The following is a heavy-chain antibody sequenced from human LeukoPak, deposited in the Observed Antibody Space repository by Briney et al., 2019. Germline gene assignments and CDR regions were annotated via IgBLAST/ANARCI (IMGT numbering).Heavy chain of an antibody. D-gene: IGHD4-17*01. CDR3: ASSNDYGDYVPDY. V-gene: IGHV5-51*01. Sequence: GESLKISCKGSGYSFTSYWIGWVRQMPGKGLEWMGIIYPGDSDTRYNPSFQGQVTISADKSISTAYLQWSSLKASDTAMYYCASSNDYGDYVPDYWGQGTLVTVSS. CDR2: IYPGDSDT. CDR1: GYSFTSYW. J-gene: IGHJ4*02.